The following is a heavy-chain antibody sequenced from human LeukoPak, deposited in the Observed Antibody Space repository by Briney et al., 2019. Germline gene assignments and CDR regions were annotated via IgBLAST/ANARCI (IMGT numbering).Heavy chain of an antibody. CDR2: ISWNSGSR. V-gene: IGHV3-9*01. D-gene: IGHD2-21*01. Sequence: GGSLRLSCAASGFTFDDYAMHWVRQAPGKGLEWVSGISWNSGSRDYADSVKGRFTISRDNSKNTLYLQMNSLRAEDTAVYYCAKGRISLAYYYYMDVWGKGTTVTVSS. CDR3: AKGRISLAYYYYMDV. J-gene: IGHJ6*03. CDR1: GFTFDDYA.